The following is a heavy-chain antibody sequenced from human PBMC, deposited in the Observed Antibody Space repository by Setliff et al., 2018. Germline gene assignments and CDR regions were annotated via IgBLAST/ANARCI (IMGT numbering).Heavy chain of an antibody. CDR3: AKHRSYFDY. CDR2: IYHSGST. CDR1: GYSISNDYF. V-gene: IGHV4-38-2*02. J-gene: IGHJ4*02. Sequence: SETLSLTCTVSGYSISNDYFWGWIRQLPGKGLEWIGSIYHSGSTSYYPSLKSRVTISVDTSKNQFSLSLSSVTAADTAVYYCAKHRSYFDYWGQGTLVTVST.